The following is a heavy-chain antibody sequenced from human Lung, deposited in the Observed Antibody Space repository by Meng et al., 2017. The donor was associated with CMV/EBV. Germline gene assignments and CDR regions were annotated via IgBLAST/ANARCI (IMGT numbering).Heavy chain of an antibody. CDR3: ASLRYSSGWLYYYYGMDV. J-gene: IGHJ6*02. CDR1: GFTFSSYS. V-gene: IGHV3-21*01. Sequence: GESLKISCAASGFTFSSYSMNWVRQAPGKGREWVSSISSSSSYIYYADSVKGRFTISRDNAKNSLYLQMNSLRAEDTAVYYCASLRYSSGWLYYYYGMDVWGQGTTVTVSS. CDR2: ISSSSSYI. D-gene: IGHD6-19*01.